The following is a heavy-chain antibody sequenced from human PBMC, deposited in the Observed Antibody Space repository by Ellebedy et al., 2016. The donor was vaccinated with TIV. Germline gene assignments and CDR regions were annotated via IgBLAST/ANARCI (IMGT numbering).Heavy chain of an antibody. V-gene: IGHV2-5*01. Sequence: SGPTLVQPPQTLTLTCTLSGFSFSASGVGVGWIRQPPGKALEWLVVIYWNDDKRYSPSLRSRLTITKDTSKNQVALTMTNMDPVDTATYFCAHIDYGDSVGYIEHWGQGTLVTVSS. D-gene: IGHD4-17*01. CDR2: IYWNDDK. J-gene: IGHJ4*02. CDR3: AHIDYGDSVGYIEH. CDR1: GFSFSASGVG.